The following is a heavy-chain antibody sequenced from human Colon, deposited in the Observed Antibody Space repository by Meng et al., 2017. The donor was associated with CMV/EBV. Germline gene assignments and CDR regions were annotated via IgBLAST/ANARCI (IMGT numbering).Heavy chain of an antibody. J-gene: IGHJ4*02. Sequence: ASVKVSCKASGFPFTSYSFTWVRQAPGQGLEWLGWISAYNGNTNYAQIVQGRVTMTTDPSTTTAYMELRNLRSDDTAVYYCAALADRGSALDHWGQGTLVTVSS. CDR3: AALADRGSALDH. D-gene: IGHD1-26*01. V-gene: IGHV1-18*04. CDR2: ISAYNGNT. CDR1: GFPFTSYS.